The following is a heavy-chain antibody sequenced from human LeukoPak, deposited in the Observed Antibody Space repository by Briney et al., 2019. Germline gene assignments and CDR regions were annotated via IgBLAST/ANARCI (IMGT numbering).Heavy chain of an antibody. CDR3: AKGAAAQGSFDY. D-gene: IGHD2-2*01. J-gene: IGHJ4*02. CDR1: GFTFSSYG. V-gene: IGHV3-30*18. Sequence: PGGSLRLSCAASGFTFSSYGIHWVRQAPGKGLEWVALISYDGSNKYYVDSMKGRFTISRDNSKNTVFLQMNSLRVEDTAVYYCAKGAAAQGSFDYWGQGTLVTVSS. CDR2: ISYDGSNK.